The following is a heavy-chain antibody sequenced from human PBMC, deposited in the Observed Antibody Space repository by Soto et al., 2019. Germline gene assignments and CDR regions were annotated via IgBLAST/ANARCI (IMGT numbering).Heavy chain of an antibody. J-gene: IGHJ6*03. D-gene: IGHD3-3*01. V-gene: IGHV1-8*01. CDR2: MNPNSGNT. Sequence: GASGKVSCKASGNTFTNYEIKWGRQATGQRLEWMGWMNPNSGNTGYAQKFQGRVTMTRNTSISTAYMELSSLRSEDTAVYYCARGPTYDFWSGFSYYMDVWGKGTTVTVSS. CDR3: ARGPTYDFWSGFSYYMDV. CDR1: GNTFTNYE.